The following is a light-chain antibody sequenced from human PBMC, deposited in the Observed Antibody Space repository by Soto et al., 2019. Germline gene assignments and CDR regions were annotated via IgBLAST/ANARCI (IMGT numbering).Light chain of an antibody. CDR2: EVS. CDR1: SNDVGAYNY. CDR3: SSYTTSSTYV. Sequence: ALAQPASVSGSPGQSITISCTGTSNDVGAYNYVSWYQQHLGKAPKLMIYEVSNRPSGISNRFSASKSGNAASLTISGLQAEDEADYYCSSYTTSSTYVFGTGTKVTVL. V-gene: IGLV2-14*01. J-gene: IGLJ1*01.